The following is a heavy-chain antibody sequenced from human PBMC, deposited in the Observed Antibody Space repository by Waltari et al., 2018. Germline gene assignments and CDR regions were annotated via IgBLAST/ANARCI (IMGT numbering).Heavy chain of an antibody. V-gene: IGHV1-69*13. CDR2: IIPIFGTA. J-gene: IGHJ4*02. CDR1: GGTFSSDA. CDR3: ASGPGGYYYGSGRYDY. Sequence: QVQLVQSGAEVRKRGSSVKVSCKASGGTFSSDAISWVRRAPGQGLEWMGGIIPIFGTANYAQKFQGRVTITADESTSTAYMELSSLRSEDTAVYYCASGPGGYYYGSGRYDYWGQGTLVTVSS. D-gene: IGHD3-10*01.